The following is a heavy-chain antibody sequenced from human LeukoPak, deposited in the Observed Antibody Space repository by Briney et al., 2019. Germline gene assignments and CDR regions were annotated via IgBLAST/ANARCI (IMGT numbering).Heavy chain of an antibody. V-gene: IGHV3-7*01. CDR1: GFTFRNYW. CDR2: IKQDGSEK. D-gene: IGHD3-16*01. J-gene: IGHJ4*02. CDR3: AKVRWGSDNALDS. Sequence: TGGSLRLSCAASGFTFRNYWMSWVRQAPGKGLEWVANIKQDGSEKYYVDSVKGRFTISKDNAKNSLYLQMNSLRAEDTAVYYCAKVRWGSDNALDSWGQGTLVTGSS.